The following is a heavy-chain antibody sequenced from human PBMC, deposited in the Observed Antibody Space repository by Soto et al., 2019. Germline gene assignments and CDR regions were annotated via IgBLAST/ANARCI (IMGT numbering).Heavy chain of an antibody. Sequence: GGSLRLSCAASGFTFSSYAMSWVRQAPGKGLEWVSAISGSGGSTYYADSVKGRFTISRDNSKNTLYLQMNSLGAEDTAVYYCAKDLRAPYCSSTSCYAGFDYWGQGTLVTVSS. CDR1: GFTFSSYA. V-gene: IGHV3-23*01. D-gene: IGHD2-2*01. CDR3: AKDLRAPYCSSTSCYAGFDY. J-gene: IGHJ4*02. CDR2: ISGSGGST.